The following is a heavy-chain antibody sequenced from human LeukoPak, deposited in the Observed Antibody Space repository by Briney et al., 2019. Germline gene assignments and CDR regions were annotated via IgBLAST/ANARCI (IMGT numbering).Heavy chain of an antibody. CDR1: GFTFSSYA. J-gene: IGHJ4*02. V-gene: IGHV3-23*01. CDR2: ISGSGGGT. Sequence: GGSLRLSCAASGFTFSSYAMSWVRQAPGKGLEWVSAISGSGGGTYYADSVKGRFTISRDNSKNTLYLQMNSLRAEDTAVYYCAKGTVVVAATPLDYWGQGTLVTVSS. D-gene: IGHD2-15*01. CDR3: AKGTVVVAATPLDY.